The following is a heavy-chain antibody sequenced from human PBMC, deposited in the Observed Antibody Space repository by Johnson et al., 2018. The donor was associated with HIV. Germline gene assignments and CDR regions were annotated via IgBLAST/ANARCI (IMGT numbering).Heavy chain of an antibody. CDR1: GFTFSTYA. D-gene: IGHD6-13*01. Sequence: QLVESGGGLVQPGGSLRLSCAASGFTFSTYAVHWVRQAPGKGLEYVSAISSNGGSTYYANSVKGRFTISRDNSKNTLYLQMGSLRAGDTAVYYCARRSSSWDAFDIWGQGTMVTVSS. CDR2: ISSNGGST. CDR3: ARRSSSWDAFDI. V-gene: IGHV3-64*01. J-gene: IGHJ3*02.